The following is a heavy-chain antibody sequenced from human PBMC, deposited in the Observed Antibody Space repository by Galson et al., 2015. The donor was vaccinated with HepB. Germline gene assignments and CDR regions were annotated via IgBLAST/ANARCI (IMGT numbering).Heavy chain of an antibody. Sequence: SLRLSCAASGFTFSSYAVTWVRQAPGKGLEWVSAISGSAGNTYYADSVKGRFTISRDNSKNTLYLQMNSLRAEDTAIYYCAKEVRKGYFGVYGAFDIWGHGTMVTVSS. CDR3: AKEVRKGYFGVYGAFDI. CDR1: GFTFSSYA. CDR2: ISGSAGNT. V-gene: IGHV3-23*01. J-gene: IGHJ3*02. D-gene: IGHD3-22*01.